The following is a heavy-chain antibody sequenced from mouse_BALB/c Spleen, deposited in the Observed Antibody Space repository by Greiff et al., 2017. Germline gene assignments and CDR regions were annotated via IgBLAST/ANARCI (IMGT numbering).Heavy chain of an antibody. D-gene: IGHD2-2*01. CDR1: GFTFSSFG. V-gene: IGHV5-17*02. CDR3: ARYGYGFDY. Sequence: EVNVVESGGGLVQPGGSRKLSCAASGFTFSSFGMHWVRQAPEKGLEWVAYISSGSSTIYYADTVKGRFTISRDNPKNTLFLQMTSLRSEDTAMYYCARYGYGFDYWGQGTTLTVSS. J-gene: IGHJ2*01. CDR2: ISSGSSTI.